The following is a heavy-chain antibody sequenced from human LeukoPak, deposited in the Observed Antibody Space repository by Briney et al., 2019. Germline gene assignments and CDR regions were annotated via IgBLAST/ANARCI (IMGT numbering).Heavy chain of an antibody. V-gene: IGHV1-24*01. CDR1: GHTLTDLS. CDR2: LDPEDGET. CDR3: ATGGIYSLLDY. J-gene: IGHJ4*02. D-gene: IGHD1-26*01. Sequence: ASVKVPCKVSGHTLTDLSTHWVRQTPGGGLEWMGGLDPEDGETIYAQKFQGRVTMTEDTSTDTAYMELSSLRSEDTAVYYCATGGIYSLLDYWGQGTLVTVSS.